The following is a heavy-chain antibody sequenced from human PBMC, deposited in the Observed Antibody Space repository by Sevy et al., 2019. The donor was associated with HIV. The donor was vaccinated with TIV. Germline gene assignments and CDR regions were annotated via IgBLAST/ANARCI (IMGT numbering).Heavy chain of an antibody. V-gene: IGHV3-33*01. D-gene: IGHD6-19*01. Sequence: GGSLRVSCAASGFTFSSYGMHWVRQAPGKGLEWVAVIWYDGSNKYYADSVKGRFTISRDNSKNTLYLQMNSLRAEDTAAYYCARSGYSSGWLYYFDYWGQGTLVTVSS. J-gene: IGHJ4*02. CDR3: ARSGYSSGWLYYFDY. CDR1: GFTFSSYG. CDR2: IWYDGSNK.